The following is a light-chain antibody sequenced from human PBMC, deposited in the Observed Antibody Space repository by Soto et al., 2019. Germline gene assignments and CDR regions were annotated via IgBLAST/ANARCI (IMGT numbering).Light chain of an antibody. CDR3: QHYGTSAL. CDR2: AS. V-gene: IGKV3-20*01. Sequence: EIVLTQSPGTLSLSPGERATLSCRASQSVSDMYLAWYQQKPGQAPRLLIYASTRATGIPDRFSGSGSGTDFTLTISTVKPEDFAVYFCQHYGTSALFGPGTKVDIK. J-gene: IGKJ3*01. CDR1: QSVSDMY.